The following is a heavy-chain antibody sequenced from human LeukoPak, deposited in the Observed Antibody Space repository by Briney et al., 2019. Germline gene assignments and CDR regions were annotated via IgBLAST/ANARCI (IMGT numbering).Heavy chain of an antibody. J-gene: IGHJ3*02. Sequence: SQTLSLTCTVSGGSISSGDYYWSWIRQPPGKGLEWIVYIYYSGSTYYNPSLKSRVTISVDTSKNQFSLKLSSVTAADTAVYYCVRFRDRVRGKIDAFDIWGQGTMVTVSS. CDR2: IYYSGST. V-gene: IGHV4-30-4*01. D-gene: IGHD3-10*01. CDR3: VRFRDRVRGKIDAFDI. CDR1: GGSISSGDYY.